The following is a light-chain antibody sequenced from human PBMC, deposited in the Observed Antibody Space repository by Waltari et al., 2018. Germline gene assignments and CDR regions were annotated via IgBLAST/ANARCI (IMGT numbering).Light chain of an antibody. J-gene: IGLJ3*02. Sequence: QTVVTQEPSLSVSPGGTVTLTCALSSGSVSTTSYATWYLQTPGHAPRTLLYKSNTLSSGVPDRFSGSILGNKVALTITVAQAEDESYYYCSLYMGSGVWVFGGGTKLTVL. CDR1: SGSVSTTSY. CDR2: KSN. V-gene: IGLV8-61*01. CDR3: SLYMGSGVWV.